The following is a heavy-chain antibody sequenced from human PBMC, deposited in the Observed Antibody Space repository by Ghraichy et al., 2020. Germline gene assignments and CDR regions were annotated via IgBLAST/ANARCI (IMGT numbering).Heavy chain of an antibody. CDR2: IKDDGTET. CDR1: AFIFSTYW. V-gene: IGHV3-7*01. CDR3: ARDDGYSSSVY. D-gene: IGHD5-18*01. Sequence: GGSLRLSCAASAFIFSTYWMTWVRQAPGKGLEWVATIKDDGTETYYVDSVKGRFTISRDNAKNSLYLQMSSLRAEDAATYYCARDDGYSSSVYWGQGTLVTVSS. J-gene: IGHJ4*02.